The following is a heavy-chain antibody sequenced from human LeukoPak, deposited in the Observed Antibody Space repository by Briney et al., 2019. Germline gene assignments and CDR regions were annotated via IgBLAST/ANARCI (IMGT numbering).Heavy chain of an antibody. D-gene: IGHD5-12*01. CDR2: INHSGST. J-gene: IGHJ3*02. Sequence: SETLSLTCAVYGGSFSGYYWSWIRQPPGKGLEWIGEINHSGSTNYNPSLKSRVTISVDTSKNQFSLKLSSVTAADTAVYYCARAEWLRLGAFDIWGQGTMVTVSS. CDR1: GGSFSGYY. CDR3: ARAEWLRLGAFDI. V-gene: IGHV4-34*01.